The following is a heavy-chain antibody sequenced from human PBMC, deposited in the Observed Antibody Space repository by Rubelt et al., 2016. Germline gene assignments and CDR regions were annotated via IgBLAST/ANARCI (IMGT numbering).Heavy chain of an antibody. CDR3: ARVEYYYDSSGYSDY. CDR1: GYTFTSYA. V-gene: IGHV1-3*01. CDR2: INAGNGNT. Sequence: QVQLVQSGAEVKKPGASVKVSCKASGYTFTSYAMHWVRQAPGQRLEWMGWINAGNGNTKCSQKFQGRVTMTTDTSTSTAYMELRSVRSDDTAVYYCARVEYYYDSSGYSDYWGQGTLVTVSS. D-gene: IGHD3-22*01. J-gene: IGHJ4*02.